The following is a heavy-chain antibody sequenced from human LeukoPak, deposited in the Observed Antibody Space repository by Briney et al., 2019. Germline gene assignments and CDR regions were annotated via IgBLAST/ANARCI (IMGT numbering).Heavy chain of an antibody. J-gene: IGHJ4*01. Sequence: PGGSLRLSCAASGFTFSNAWMSWVRQAPGKGLEWVGRINSKTDGGTTDYAAPVKGRFTISRDDSKNTLYLQMNSLKTEDTAVYYCTRWELGYWGQGTLVTVSS. CDR2: INSKTDGGTT. CDR1: GFTFSNAW. CDR3: TRWELGY. V-gene: IGHV3-15*01. D-gene: IGHD1-26*01.